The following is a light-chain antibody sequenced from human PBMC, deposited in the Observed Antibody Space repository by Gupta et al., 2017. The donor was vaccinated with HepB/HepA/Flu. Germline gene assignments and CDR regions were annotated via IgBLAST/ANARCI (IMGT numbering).Light chain of an antibody. V-gene: IGLV1-47*02. CDR2: RNN. CDR3: AEWDHSRIWV. CDR1: SSNIGSNY. Sequence: HSVLTHPPSASGTPGQRITISCSGSSSNIGSNYVYWYQQLPATAPNLLIYRNNQRPSGVPDRVSGSKSGTSASIAISGPRSEDDAYYDSAEWDHSRIWVFGGGTKLTVL. J-gene: IGLJ3*02.